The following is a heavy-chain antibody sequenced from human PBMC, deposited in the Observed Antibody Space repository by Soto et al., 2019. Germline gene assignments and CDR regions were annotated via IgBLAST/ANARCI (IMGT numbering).Heavy chain of an antibody. V-gene: IGHV3-23*01. J-gene: IGHJ4*02. CDR3: AKFITATWGYFDY. D-gene: IGHD5-12*01. Sequence: GGSLRLSCAASGFTFSSYAMSWVRQAPGKGLEWVSAISGSGGSTYYADSVKGRFTIFRDNSKNTLYLQMNSLRAEDTAVYYCAKFITATWGYFDYWGQGTLVTVSS. CDR2: ISGSGGST. CDR1: GFTFSSYA.